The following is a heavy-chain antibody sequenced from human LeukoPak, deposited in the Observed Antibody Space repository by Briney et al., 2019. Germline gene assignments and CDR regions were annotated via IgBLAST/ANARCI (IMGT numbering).Heavy chain of an antibody. CDR1: GDSISSYY. CDR2: IYTSGGT. J-gene: IGHJ4*02. D-gene: IGHD6-6*01. V-gene: IGHV4-4*09. Sequence: PSETLSLTCTVSGDSISSYYWSWIRQPPGKGLEWIGYIYTSGGTNYIPSLKGRVTISIDTSKNQFSLKLSTVTAADSAVYYCARLTRLSTSPDRYYLDYWGQGTLVTVSS. CDR3: ARLTRLSTSPDRYYLDY.